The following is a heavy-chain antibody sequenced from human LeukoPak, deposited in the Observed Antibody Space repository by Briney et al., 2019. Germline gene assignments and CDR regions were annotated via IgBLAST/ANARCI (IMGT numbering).Heavy chain of an antibody. Sequence: GGSLRLSCAASGLTFDDYGMSWVRQAPGKGLEWVSGINWNGGSTGHADSVKGRFTISRDNAKNSLYLQMNSLRAEDMALYYCAKDSSSSGDNSFDYWGQGTLVTVSS. CDR2: INWNGGST. V-gene: IGHV3-20*04. CDR3: AKDSSSSGDNSFDY. CDR1: GLTFDDYG. D-gene: IGHD6-19*01. J-gene: IGHJ4*02.